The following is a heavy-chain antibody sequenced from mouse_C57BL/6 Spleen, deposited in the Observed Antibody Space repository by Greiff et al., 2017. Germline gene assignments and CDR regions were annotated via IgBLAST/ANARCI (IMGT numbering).Heavy chain of an antibody. CDR1: GFTFSDAW. CDR2: IRNKANNHAT. V-gene: IGHV6-6*01. J-gene: IGHJ4*01. Sequence: EVKVVESGGGLVQPGGSMKLSCAASGFTFSDAWMDWVRQSPEKGLEWVAEIRNKANNHATYYAESVKGRFTISRDDSKSSVYLQMNSLRAEDTGIYYCTRDVPFYYAMDYWGQGTSVTVSS. CDR3: TRDVPFYYAMDY.